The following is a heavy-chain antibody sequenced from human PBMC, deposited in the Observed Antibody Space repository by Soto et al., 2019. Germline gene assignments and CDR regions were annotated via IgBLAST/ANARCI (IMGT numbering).Heavy chain of an antibody. D-gene: IGHD1-26*01. CDR2: IIPIFGTA. CDR3: ARRGSYPQRTGGAFDI. CDR1: GGTFSSYA. V-gene: IGHV1-69*01. Sequence: QVQLVQSGAEVQKPGSSVKVSCKASGGTFSSYAISWVRQAPGQGLEWMGGIIPIFGTANYAQKFQGRVTITADESTSTAYMELSSLRSEDTAVYYCARRGSYPQRTGGAFDIWGQGTMVTVSS. J-gene: IGHJ3*02.